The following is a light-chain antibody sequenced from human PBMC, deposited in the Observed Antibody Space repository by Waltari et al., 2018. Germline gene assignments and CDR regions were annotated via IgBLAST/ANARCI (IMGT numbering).Light chain of an antibody. V-gene: IGLV1-51*01. CDR2: DNN. CDR1: SPHIGDNY. CDR3: ATWDRGNWV. J-gene: IGLJ3*02. Sequence: QSVLTQPPSVSAAPGQKVTISCSGSSPHIGDNYVSWYQRLPGTAPKLLIYDNNKRPSGNPDRFSGSKSGTSATLGITGLQTGDEADYYCATWDRGNWVFGGGTKLTVL.